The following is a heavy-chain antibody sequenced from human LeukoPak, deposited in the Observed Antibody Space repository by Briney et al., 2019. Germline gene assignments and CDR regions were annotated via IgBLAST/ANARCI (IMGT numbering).Heavy chain of an antibody. CDR3: ARHGGGGESYPRVFDY. Sequence: SETLSLTCTVSGGSISPYYWSWIRQPPGKGLEWIGYIYYSGSTNYDPSLKSRVTISVDTSKNQFSLKLSSVTAADTAVYYCARHGGGGESYPRVFDYWGRGTLVTVSS. J-gene: IGHJ4*02. CDR2: IYYSGST. V-gene: IGHV4-59*08. D-gene: IGHD1-26*01. CDR1: GGSISPYY.